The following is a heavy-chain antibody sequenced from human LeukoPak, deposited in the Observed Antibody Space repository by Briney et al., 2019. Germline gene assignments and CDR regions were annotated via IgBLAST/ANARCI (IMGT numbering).Heavy chain of an antibody. D-gene: IGHD1-14*01. V-gene: IGHV3-23*01. CDR3: AKGSRNYNFDY. Sequence: GGSLRLSCAASGFTFSSYATSWVRQAPGKGLEWVSVISVSGGSTHYADSVKGRFTISRDNPKNTLYLQMNSLRAEDTAVYYCAKGSRNYNFDYWGQGTLVTVSS. J-gene: IGHJ4*02. CDR2: ISVSGGST. CDR1: GFTFSSYA.